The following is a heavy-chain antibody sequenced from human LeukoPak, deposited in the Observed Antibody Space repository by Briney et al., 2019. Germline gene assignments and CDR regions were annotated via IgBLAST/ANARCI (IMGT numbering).Heavy chain of an antibody. CDR1: GYTFTSYY. J-gene: IGHJ4*02. V-gene: IGHV1-46*01. CDR2: INPSGGST. CDR3: ARAPHYYDSSGFLDY. D-gene: IGHD3-22*01. Sequence: ASVKVSCKASGYTFTSYYMHWVRQAPGQGLEWMGIINPSGGSTSYAQKFQGRVTMTRDTSTSTVYMELSSLRSEDTAVYYCARAPHYYDSSGFLDYWGQGTLVTVSS.